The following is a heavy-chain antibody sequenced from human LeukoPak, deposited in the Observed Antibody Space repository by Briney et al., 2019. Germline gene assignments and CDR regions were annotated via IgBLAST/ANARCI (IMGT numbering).Heavy chain of an antibody. V-gene: IGHV1-2*06. Sequence: ASVKVSCKASGYTFTGCYMHWVRQAPGQGLEWMGRINPNSGGTNYAQKFQGRVTMTRDTSISTAYMELSRLRSDDTAVYYCAREHPPSFSRQQLPLEVDYWGQGTPVTVSS. CDR3: AREHPPSFSRQQLPLEVDY. CDR1: GYTFTGCY. CDR2: INPNSGGT. J-gene: IGHJ4*02. D-gene: IGHD6-13*01.